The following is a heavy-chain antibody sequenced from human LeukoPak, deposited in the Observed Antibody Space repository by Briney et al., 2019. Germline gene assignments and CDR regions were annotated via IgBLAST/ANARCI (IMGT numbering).Heavy chain of an antibody. D-gene: IGHD3-22*01. V-gene: IGHV4-59*01. J-gene: IGHJ3*02. CDR1: GGSIGSFY. Sequence: SETLSLTCTVSGGSIGSFYWSWIRQPPGKGLEWIGYIYNSGNNNYNPSLKSRVTMSVDTSKNQFSLKLSSVTAADTAVYYCARVSYYDSSGLGFAFDIWGQGTMVTVSS. CDR3: ARVSYYDSSGLGFAFDI. CDR2: IYNSGNN.